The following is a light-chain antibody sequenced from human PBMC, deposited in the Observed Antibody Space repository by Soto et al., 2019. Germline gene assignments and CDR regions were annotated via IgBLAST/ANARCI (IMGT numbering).Light chain of an antibody. J-gene: IGKJ1*01. CDR1: QTIRSW. CDR3: QHYNSYSEA. Sequence: EIQMTQCPSNLGGSVGDRGTITCRASQTIRSWLAWYQQKPGKAPKLLIYKASTLKSGVPSRFSGSGSGTEFTLTISSLQPDDFATYYCQHYNSYSEAFGQGTKVDIK. CDR2: KAS. V-gene: IGKV1-5*03.